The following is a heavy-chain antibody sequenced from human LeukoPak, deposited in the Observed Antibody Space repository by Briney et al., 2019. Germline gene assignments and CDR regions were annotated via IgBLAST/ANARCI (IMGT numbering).Heavy chain of an antibody. Sequence: GASVKVSCKASGYTFTGYYMHWVRQAPGQGLEWMGWINPNSGGTNYAQKFQGRVTMTRDTSISTAYMELSRLRSDDTAVYYCARVRGDYRKNWFDPWGQGTLVTVSS. V-gene: IGHV1-2*02. CDR3: ARVRGDYRKNWFDP. J-gene: IGHJ5*02. CDR2: INPNSGGT. D-gene: IGHD4-17*01. CDR1: GYTFTGYY.